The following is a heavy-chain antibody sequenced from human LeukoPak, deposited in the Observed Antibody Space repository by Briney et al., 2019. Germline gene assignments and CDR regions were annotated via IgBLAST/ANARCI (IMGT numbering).Heavy chain of an antibody. CDR3: VRDIAGASGY. Sequence: PGGSLRLSCAASGFTFRDYWMHWVRQVPGKEPVWVARINSDGTAISHADSVKGRFTISRDNGKNMVYLQLSSLRADDTAVYYCVRDIAGASGYWGQGTLVTVSS. V-gene: IGHV3-74*01. D-gene: IGHD1-26*01. CDR1: GFTFRDYW. CDR2: INSDGTAI. J-gene: IGHJ4*02.